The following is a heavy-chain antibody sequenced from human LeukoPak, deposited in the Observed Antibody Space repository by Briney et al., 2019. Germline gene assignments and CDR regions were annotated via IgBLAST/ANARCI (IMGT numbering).Heavy chain of an antibody. V-gene: IGHV4-4*09. J-gene: IGHJ4*02. Sequence: SETLSLTCTVSGGSISSHYWSWIRQPPGKGLEWIGYIYTSGSTNYNPSLKSRVTISVDTSKNQFSLKLSSVTAADTAVYYCARLTRPQYSSSYFDYWGQGTLVTVSS. CDR3: ARLTRPQYSSSYFDY. CDR2: IYTSGST. D-gene: IGHD6-6*01. CDR1: GGSISSHY.